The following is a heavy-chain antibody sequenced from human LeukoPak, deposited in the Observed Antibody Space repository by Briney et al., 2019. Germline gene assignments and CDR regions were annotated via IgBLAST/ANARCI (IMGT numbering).Heavy chain of an antibody. J-gene: IGHJ6*02. V-gene: IGHV1-2*02. CDR3: ATGVAGTYYYYYGMDV. Sequence: ASVKVSCKASGYTFTGYYMHWVRHAPGQGLEWMGWINPNSGGTSYAQKFQGRVTMTRDTSISTAYMELSRLRSDDTAVYYCATGVAGTYYYYYGMDVWGQGTTVTVSS. CDR1: GYTFTGYY. CDR2: INPNSGGT. D-gene: IGHD6-19*01.